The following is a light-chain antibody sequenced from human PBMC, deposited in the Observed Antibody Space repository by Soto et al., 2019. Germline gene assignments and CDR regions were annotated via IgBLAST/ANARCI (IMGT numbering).Light chain of an antibody. CDR1: QSIRNS. Sequence: EIVMTQSPASLYVSPGETATLSCRASQSIRNSLAWYQQKPGQAPSLVIYGASTRATGIPARFSGSGSGTEFPLTISSLQSEDSALYYCQQYNNWPPRTFGQGTKLEIK. CDR2: GAS. V-gene: IGKV3-15*01. CDR3: QQYNNWPPRT. J-gene: IGKJ2*01.